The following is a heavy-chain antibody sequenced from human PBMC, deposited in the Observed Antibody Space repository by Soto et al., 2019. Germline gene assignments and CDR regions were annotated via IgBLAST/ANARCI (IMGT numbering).Heavy chain of an antibody. CDR1: GFSFTRYG. V-gene: IGHV3-30*18. J-gene: IGHJ5*02. CDR2: ISDDGRNL. Sequence: HPGGSLRLSCAASGFSFTRYGMHWVRQAPGKGLEWVAVISDDGRNLHYADSVKGRFTISRDNSKNTLYLQMNSLRAEDTAVYYCAKWLWFDPWGQGTLVTVSS. D-gene: IGHD5-12*01. CDR3: AKWLWFDP.